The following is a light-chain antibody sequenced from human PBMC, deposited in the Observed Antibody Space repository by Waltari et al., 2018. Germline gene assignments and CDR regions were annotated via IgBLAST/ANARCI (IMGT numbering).Light chain of an antibody. CDR2: DTS. J-gene: IGLJ3*02. CDR3: LLQYSGPWV. Sequence: QAVATQEPSLTVSPGGTVTLTCGPSTGAVTSGHSPYWFPQKPGQAPRTLIYDTSNKHSWTPARFSGSLLGGKAALTLSGAQPEDEAAYYCLLQYSGPWVFGGGTKLTVL. CDR1: TGAVTSGHS. V-gene: IGLV7-46*01.